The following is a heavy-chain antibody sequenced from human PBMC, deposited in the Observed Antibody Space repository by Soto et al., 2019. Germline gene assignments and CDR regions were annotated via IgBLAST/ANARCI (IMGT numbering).Heavy chain of an antibody. Sequence: QVQLQESGPGLVKPSETLSLTCTVSGGSISSYYWSWIRQPPGKGLEWIGYIYYSGSTNYNPSLHSRVSISVDTSKNQFALKLNSMPAADTAVYYCARHNYGSGSTYFDYWGQGSLVTVSS. J-gene: IGHJ4*02. CDR2: IYYSGST. CDR3: ARHNYGSGSTYFDY. D-gene: IGHD3-10*01. V-gene: IGHV4-59*08. CDR1: GGSISSYY.